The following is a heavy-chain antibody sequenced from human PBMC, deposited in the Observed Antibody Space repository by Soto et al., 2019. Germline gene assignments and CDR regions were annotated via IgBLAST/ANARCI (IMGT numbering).Heavy chain of an antibody. CDR2: IWYDGSNK. V-gene: IGHV3-33*01. Sequence: PGGSLRLSCAASGFTFSSYGMHWVRQAPGKGLEWVAAIWYDGSNKYYADSVKGRFTISRDNSKNTLYLQMNSLRAEDTAVYYCAREKTLVAAPAQGAFDIWGQGTMVTVAS. J-gene: IGHJ3*02. CDR3: AREKTLVAAPAQGAFDI. D-gene: IGHD5-12*01. CDR1: GFTFSSYG.